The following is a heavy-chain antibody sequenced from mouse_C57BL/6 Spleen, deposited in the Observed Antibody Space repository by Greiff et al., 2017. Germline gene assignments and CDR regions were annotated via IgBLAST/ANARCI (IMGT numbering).Heavy chain of an antibody. V-gene: IGHV1-62-2*01. CDR2: FYPGSGSI. CDR3: ARHLLTGYYWYFDV. D-gene: IGHD4-1*01. CDR1: GYTFTEYT. J-gene: IGHJ1*03. Sequence: VKLVESGAELVKPGASVKLSCKASGYTFTEYTIHWVKQRSGQGLEWIGWFYPGSGSITYNEKFKDKATLTADKSSSTVYMELSRLTSEDSAVYFCARHLLTGYYWYFDVWGTGTTVTVSS.